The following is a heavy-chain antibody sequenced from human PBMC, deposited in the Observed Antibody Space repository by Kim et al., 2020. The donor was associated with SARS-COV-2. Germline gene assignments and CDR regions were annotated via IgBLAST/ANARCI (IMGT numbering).Heavy chain of an antibody. V-gene: IGHV3-9*01. D-gene: IGHD3-9*01. CDR1: GFTFGDYA. Sequence: GGSLRLSCAASGFTFGDYAMHWVRQAPGKGLEWVSGISWNSGSIGYADSVKGRFTISRDNAKNSLYLQMNSLRAEDTALYYCAKDGGAYDILTGLFDYWGQGTLVTVSS. J-gene: IGHJ4*02. CDR3: AKDGGAYDILTGLFDY. CDR2: ISWNSGSI.